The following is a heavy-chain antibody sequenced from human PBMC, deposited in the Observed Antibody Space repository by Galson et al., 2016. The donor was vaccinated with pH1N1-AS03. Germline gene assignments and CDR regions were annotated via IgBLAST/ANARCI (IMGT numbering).Heavy chain of an antibody. CDR2: ITPIFGTT. D-gene: IGHD6-6*01. Sequence: SVKVSCKASGGTFSNYAFNWVRLAPGQGLEWMGGITPIFGTTKYAQTFQGSVTITADKSTNTAEMELRSLRSEDTALYYCARAGREEYRSTSFNSYHYDYGMDVWGQGTTVIVSS. J-gene: IGHJ6*02. CDR3: ARAGREEYRSTSFNSYHYDYGMDV. CDR1: GGTFSNYA. V-gene: IGHV1-69*06.